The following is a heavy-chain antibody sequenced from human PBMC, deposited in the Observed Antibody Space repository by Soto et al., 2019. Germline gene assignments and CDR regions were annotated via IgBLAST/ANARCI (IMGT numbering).Heavy chain of an antibody. CDR1: GFIFSNYV. D-gene: IGHD2-8*01. V-gene: IGHV3-21*01. CDR2: ISSSSSHI. J-gene: IGHJ4*02. Sequence: EVQVVESGGGLVKPGGSLRLSCAASGFIFSNYVMNWVRQAPGKGLEWVASISSSSSHIYYADSVKGRFTISRDNAKTSLHLQMNSLRAEDTAVYYCAREGSSCSSGVCYPSGFDSWGQGTPVTVSS. CDR3: AREGSSCSSGVCYPSGFDS.